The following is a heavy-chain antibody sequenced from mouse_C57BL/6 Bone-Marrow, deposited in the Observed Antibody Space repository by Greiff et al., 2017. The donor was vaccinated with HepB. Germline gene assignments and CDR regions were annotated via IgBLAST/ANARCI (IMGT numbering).Heavy chain of an antibody. V-gene: IGHV1-82*01. Sequence: LQESGPELVKPGASVKISCKASGYAFSSSWMNWVKQRPGKGLEWIGRIYPGDGDTNYNGKFKGKATLTADKSSSTAYMQLSSLTSEDSAVYFCARWGTTATFDYWGQGTTLTVSS. CDR1: GYAFSSSW. D-gene: IGHD1-2*01. CDR3: ARWGTTATFDY. J-gene: IGHJ2*01. CDR2: IYPGDGDT.